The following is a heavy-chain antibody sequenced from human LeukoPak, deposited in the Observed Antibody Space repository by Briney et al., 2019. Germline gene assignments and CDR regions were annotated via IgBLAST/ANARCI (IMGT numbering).Heavy chain of an antibody. D-gene: IGHD6-6*01. J-gene: IGHJ1*01. CDR1: GFTVSSNY. CDR2: IDRGGST. CDR3: AGDGPSMSIQH. Sequence: GGSLRLSCAASGFTVSSNYMSWVRQAPGKGLEWVSIIDRGGSTNYADSVKGRFTISRDNSKNTLYLQMNSLRAEETAVYYCAGDGPSMSIQHWGQGTLVTVSS. V-gene: IGHV3-66*01.